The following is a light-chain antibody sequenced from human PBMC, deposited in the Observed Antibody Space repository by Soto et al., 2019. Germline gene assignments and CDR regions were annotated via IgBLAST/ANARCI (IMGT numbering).Light chain of an antibody. V-gene: IGLV2-14*03. CDR1: SSDVGGYNY. J-gene: IGLJ2*01. CDR2: DVS. Sequence: QSALTQPASVSGSPGQSITISCTGTSSDVGGYNYVSWYQHHPGKAPKLMIYDVSNRPSGVSNLFSGSKSGNTASLTISGLQAEDEADYYCSSYTSSSTPYVVFGGGTKVTVL. CDR3: SSYTSSSTPYVV.